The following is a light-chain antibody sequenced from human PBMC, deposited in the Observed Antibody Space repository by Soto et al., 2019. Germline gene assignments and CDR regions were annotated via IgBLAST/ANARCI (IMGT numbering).Light chain of an antibody. CDR3: PQYHSYSYT. J-gene: IGKJ5*01. CDR1: QSIGSW. V-gene: IGKV1-5*03. Sequence: DIQMTQSPSSLSASVGDRVTITCRASQSIGSWLAWYQQIPGKAPNLXIYKASSLARGVPSRFSGSGSGTEFTRTINSLQPDDVATYYCPQYHSYSYTFGQGTRLEIK. CDR2: KAS.